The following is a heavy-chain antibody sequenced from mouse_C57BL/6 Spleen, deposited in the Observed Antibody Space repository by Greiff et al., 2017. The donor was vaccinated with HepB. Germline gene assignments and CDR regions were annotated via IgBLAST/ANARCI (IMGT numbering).Heavy chain of an antibody. Sequence: VQLQQSGAELAKPGASVKLSCKASGYTFTSYWMHWVKQRPGQGLEWIGYINPSSGYTKYNQKFKDKATLTADKSSSTAYMQLSSLTYEDSAVYYCARSRSYDGYYVSYAMDYWGQGTSVTVSS. J-gene: IGHJ4*01. CDR1: GYTFTSYW. CDR3: ARSRSYDGYYVSYAMDY. V-gene: IGHV1-7*01. CDR2: INPSSGYT. D-gene: IGHD2-3*01.